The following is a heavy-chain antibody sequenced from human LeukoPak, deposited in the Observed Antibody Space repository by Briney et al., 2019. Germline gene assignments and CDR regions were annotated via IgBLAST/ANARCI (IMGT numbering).Heavy chain of an antibody. Sequence: PSETLSLTCTVSGGSISSYYWSWIRQPPGKGLEWIGNIYYSGSTNYNPFLKSRVTISVDTSKNQFSLKLSSVTAADTAVYYCARASHRRDAFDIWGQGTMVTVSS. CDR1: GGSISSYY. CDR2: IYYSGST. J-gene: IGHJ3*02. CDR3: ARASHRRDAFDI. V-gene: IGHV4-59*01.